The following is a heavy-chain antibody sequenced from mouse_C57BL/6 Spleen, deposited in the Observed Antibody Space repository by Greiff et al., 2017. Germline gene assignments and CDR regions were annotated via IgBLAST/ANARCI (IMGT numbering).Heavy chain of an antibody. V-gene: IGHV1-52*01. Sequence: QVQLQQPGAELVRPGSSVKLSCKASGYTFTSYWMHWVKQRPIQGLEWIGNIDPSDSETHYNQKFKDKATLTVDKSSSTAHMQLSSLTSEDSAVYYCARRPIYYDYDAYAMDYWGQGTSVTVSS. CDR2: IDPSDSET. J-gene: IGHJ4*01. CDR1: GYTFTSYW. CDR3: ARRPIYYDYDAYAMDY. D-gene: IGHD2-4*01.